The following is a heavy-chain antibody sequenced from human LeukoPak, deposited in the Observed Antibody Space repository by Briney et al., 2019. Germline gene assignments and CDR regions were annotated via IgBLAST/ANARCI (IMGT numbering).Heavy chain of an antibody. CDR1: GYTFTGYY. V-gene: IGHV1-2*02. Sequence: ASVKVSCKASGYTFTGYYMHWVRQAPGQGLEWMGWINPNSGGTNYAQKFQGRVTMTRDTSISTAYMELSRLRSDDTAVYYCARGSRQNWGYYYDSSGSDVWGQGTTVTVSS. CDR2: INPNSGGT. CDR3: ARGSRQNWGYYYDSSGSDV. J-gene: IGHJ6*02. D-gene: IGHD3-22*01.